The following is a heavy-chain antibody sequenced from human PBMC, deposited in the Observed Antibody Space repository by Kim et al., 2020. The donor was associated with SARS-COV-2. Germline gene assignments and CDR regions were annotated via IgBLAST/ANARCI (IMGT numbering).Heavy chain of an antibody. CDR1: GDSISSTTYS. D-gene: IGHD3-22*01. CDR3: ARQGPEGYYDTFGHYYAHCDN. Sequence: SETLSLTCSVPGDSISSTTYSWGWIRQPPGKGLEWIGTINYIGSPYYSPSLKSRVTISADKPKNQFSLKLTSVTAADTAVYYCARQGPEGYYDTFGHYYAHCDNWGQGTLVTVSS. V-gene: IGHV4-39*01. J-gene: IGHJ4*02. CDR2: INYIGSP.